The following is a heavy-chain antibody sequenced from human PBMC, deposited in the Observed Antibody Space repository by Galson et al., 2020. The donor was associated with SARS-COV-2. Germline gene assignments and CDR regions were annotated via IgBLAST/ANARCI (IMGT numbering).Heavy chain of an antibody. D-gene: IGHD2-21*02. J-gene: IGHJ4*02. CDR2: IYSSGST. Sequence: ASETLSLTCTVSGGSVISGSYYWTWIRQPPGKGLEWIGYIYSSGSTNYKPPLKSRVTISVDTSKNQFSLKVTSVTAADTAVYYCARGKTFCGGDCHSPFDYWGQGTLVTVSS. CDR1: GGSVISGSYY. V-gene: IGHV4-61*01. CDR3: ARGKTFCGGDCHSPFDY.